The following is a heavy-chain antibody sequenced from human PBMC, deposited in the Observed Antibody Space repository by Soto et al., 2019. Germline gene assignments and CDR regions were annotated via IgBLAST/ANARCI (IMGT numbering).Heavy chain of an antibody. CDR1: GFTFSTYG. V-gene: IGHV3-64*04. CDR3: ARAPDWHAFDI. J-gene: IGHJ3*02. CDR2: ISSNGGTI. Sequence: PGGSLRLSCAASGFTFSTYGMHWVRQAPGKGLEYVSAISSNGGTIYYADSVKGRFTISRDNAKNSLYLQMNSLRAEDTAVYYCARAPDWHAFDIWGQGTMVTVSS. D-gene: IGHD3-9*01.